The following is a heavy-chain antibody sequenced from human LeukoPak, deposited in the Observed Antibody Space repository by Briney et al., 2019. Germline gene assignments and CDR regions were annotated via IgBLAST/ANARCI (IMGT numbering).Heavy chain of an antibody. Sequence: GRSLRLSCAASGFTVGGNYMSWVRQPPGKGLEWVSVIYSGGSTYYADSVKGRLTISRDNSQNTLFLEMKSLRAEDTAMYFCARYRDGFRLGGYLGFWGQGTLVTVSS. CDR2: IYSGGST. CDR3: ARYRDGFRLGGYLGF. D-gene: IGHD5-12*01. V-gene: IGHV3-53*01. J-gene: IGHJ4*02. CDR1: GFTVGGNY.